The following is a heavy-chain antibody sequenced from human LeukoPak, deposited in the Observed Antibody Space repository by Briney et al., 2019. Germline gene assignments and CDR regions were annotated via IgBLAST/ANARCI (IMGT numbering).Heavy chain of an antibody. CDR1: GFTFSMYW. CDR3: ARETYYYDSSGYGY. CDR2: IKEDGSQK. Sequence: GGSLRLSCGGSGFTFSMYWMSWVRQAPGKGLEWVANIKEDGSQKYYVDSVKGRFTISRDNAKNSLYLQLNSLRAEDTAVYYCARETYYYDSSGYGYWGQGTLVTVSS. D-gene: IGHD3-22*01. J-gene: IGHJ4*02. V-gene: IGHV3-7*01.